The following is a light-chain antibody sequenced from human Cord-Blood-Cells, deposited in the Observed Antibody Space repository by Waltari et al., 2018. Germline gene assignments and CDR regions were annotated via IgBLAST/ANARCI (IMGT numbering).Light chain of an antibody. J-gene: IGKJ3*01. V-gene: IGKV1-33*01. CDR3: QQYDNLFT. Sequence: DIQMTQSPSSLSASVGDRVTITCQASQDSSNYLNWYQQKPGKATTLLIYDASNLETGVPSRFSGSGSGTDFTFTISSLQPEDIATYYCQQYDNLFTFGPGTKVDIK. CDR2: DAS. CDR1: QDSSNY.